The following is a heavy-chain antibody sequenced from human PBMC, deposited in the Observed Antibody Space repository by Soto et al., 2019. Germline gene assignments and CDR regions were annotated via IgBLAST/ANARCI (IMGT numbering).Heavy chain of an antibody. CDR1: GGSISGYY. CDR3: ARGISALEFDY. V-gene: IGHV4-59*08. D-gene: IGHD1-1*01. Sequence: PSETLSLTCTVSGGSISGYYWSWIRQPPGKGLEWIGFIYYTGSTSYNPSLKSRVTISVDTSKDQFSLKVSSVTAADTAVFYCARGISALEFDYWGQGTLVTVSS. CDR2: IYYTGST. J-gene: IGHJ4*02.